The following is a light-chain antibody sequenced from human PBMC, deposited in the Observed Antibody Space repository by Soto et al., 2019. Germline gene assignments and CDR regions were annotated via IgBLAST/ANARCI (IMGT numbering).Light chain of an antibody. CDR2: HAS. V-gene: IGKV1-39*01. J-gene: IGKJ1*01. Sequence: IPLTQSPSSLSASVGDSVTITCRASQSIXSYLNCYQQKPGKAPKVLXDHASSLQRGRPSRLSGSGSGTEFTLTISSLHPDYFANYYYQQYKSYSWTFGQGTKVDIK. CDR1: QSIXSY. CDR3: QQYKSYSWT.